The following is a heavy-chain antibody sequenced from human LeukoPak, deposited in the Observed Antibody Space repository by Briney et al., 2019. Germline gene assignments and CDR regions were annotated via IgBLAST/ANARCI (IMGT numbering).Heavy chain of an antibody. CDR2: IKQDGSEK. V-gene: IGHV3-7*03. D-gene: IGHD3-9*01. J-gene: IGHJ4*02. CDR1: GFTLSTYW. CDR3: AKGSLLRYFDWLSPPFDY. Sequence: GGSLRLSCATSGFTLSTYWMTWVRQAPGKGLEWVANIKQDGSEKNYADSVKGRFTISRDNSKNTLYLQMNSLRAEDTAVYYCAKGSLLRYFDWLSPPFDYWGQGTLVTVSS.